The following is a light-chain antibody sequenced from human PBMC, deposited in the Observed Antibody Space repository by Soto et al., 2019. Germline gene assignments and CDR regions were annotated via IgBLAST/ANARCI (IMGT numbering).Light chain of an antibody. J-gene: IGKJ1*01. CDR3: HQYGASQT. CDR2: GTS. V-gene: IGKV3-20*01. CDR1: HSLNTD. Sequence: EILMTQSPASLSVSPGETATLYCGASHSLNTDLAWYQQKRGQAPRLLIYGTSSRATGIPDRFSGSGSGTDFTLTISRLEPEDSAVYYCHQYGASQTFGQGTKVDIK.